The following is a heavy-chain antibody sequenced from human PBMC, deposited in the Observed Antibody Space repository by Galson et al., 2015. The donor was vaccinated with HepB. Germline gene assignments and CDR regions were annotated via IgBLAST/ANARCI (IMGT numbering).Heavy chain of an antibody. D-gene: IGHD1-14*01. J-gene: IGHJ3*02. V-gene: IGHV3-30-3*01. Sequence: SLRLSCAASGFTFSSYAMHWVRQAPGKGLEWVAVISYDGSNKYYADSVKGRFTISRDNSKNTLYLQMNSLRAEDTAVYYCARAAGTYAFDIWGQGTMVTVSS. CDR1: GFTFSSYA. CDR3: ARAAGTYAFDI. CDR2: ISYDGSNK.